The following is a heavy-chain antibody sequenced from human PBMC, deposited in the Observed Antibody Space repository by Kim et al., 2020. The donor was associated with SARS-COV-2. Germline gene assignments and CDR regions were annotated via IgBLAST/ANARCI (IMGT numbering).Heavy chain of an antibody. CDR3: AKERGRVWFGGRDYYYYYGMDV. D-gene: IGHD3-10*01. V-gene: IGHV3-33*06. CDR1: GFTFSSYG. J-gene: IGHJ6*02. CDR2: IWYDGSNK. Sequence: GGSLRLSCAASGFTFSSYGMHWVRQAPGKGLEWVAVIWYDGSNKYYADSVKGRFTISRDNSKNTLYLQMNSLRAEDTAVYYCAKERGRVWFGGRDYYYYYGMDVWGQGTTVTVSS.